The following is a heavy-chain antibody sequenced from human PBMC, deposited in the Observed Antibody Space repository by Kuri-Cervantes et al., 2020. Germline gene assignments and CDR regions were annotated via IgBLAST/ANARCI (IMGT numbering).Heavy chain of an antibody. CDR3: ARDSARVGATAYFQH. CDR2: TNHSGST. J-gene: IGHJ1*01. V-gene: IGHV4-34*01. CDR1: GGSVSGYY. D-gene: IGHD1-26*01. Sequence: SETLSLTSAVYGGSVSGYYWSWIRQPPGKGLEWIGETNHSGSTNYNPSLKSQVTISVDTSKNQFSLKLSSVTAADTAVYYCARDSARVGATAYFQHWGQGTLVTVSS.